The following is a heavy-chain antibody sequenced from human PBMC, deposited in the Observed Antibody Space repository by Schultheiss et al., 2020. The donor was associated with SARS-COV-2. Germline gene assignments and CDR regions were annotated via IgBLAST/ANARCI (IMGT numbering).Heavy chain of an antibody. V-gene: IGHV3-23*01. J-gene: IGHJ4*02. CDR3: ANCGTRCWAEY. CDR2: LSASGGDT. D-gene: IGHD2-21*01. CDR1: AFTVSGNY. Sequence: GGSLRLSCAASAFTVSGNYMTWVRQAPGKGLEWVSTLSASGGDTYYADSMKGRFTISRDNSKNTLYLQMNSLRAEDTAVYFCANCGTRCWAEYWGQGTLVTVSS.